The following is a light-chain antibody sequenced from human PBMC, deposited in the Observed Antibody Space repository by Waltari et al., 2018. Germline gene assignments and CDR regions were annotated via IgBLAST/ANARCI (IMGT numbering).Light chain of an antibody. Sequence: DIKMTQSPSSLSASVGDRVTITCRSSEFISSYLHWYQQKPGQAPNLLIYAATSLQSGVPSRFSGGGAGTHFTLTISSLQPEDFATYYCHQSYIAPQTFGQGTKVEIK. CDR2: AAT. V-gene: IGKV1-39*01. CDR3: HQSYIAPQT. CDR1: EFISSY. J-gene: IGKJ1*01.